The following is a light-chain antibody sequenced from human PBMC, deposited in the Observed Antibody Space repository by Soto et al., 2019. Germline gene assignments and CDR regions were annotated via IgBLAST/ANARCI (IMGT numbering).Light chain of an antibody. V-gene: IGKV1-5*03. Sequence: DIPMTQSPSTLSASIGDRVTITCRASQSISDWLAWYQQKPGKAPKLLIYRASNLESEVPSRFSGGGSGKAVTHTISSLQPDDFATYYWQQYNGYSRAFGQGTKVEIK. CDR1: QSISDW. J-gene: IGKJ1*01. CDR3: QQYNGYSRA. CDR2: RAS.